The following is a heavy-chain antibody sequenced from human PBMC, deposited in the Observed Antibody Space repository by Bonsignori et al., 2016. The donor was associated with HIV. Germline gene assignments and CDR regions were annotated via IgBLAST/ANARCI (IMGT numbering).Heavy chain of an antibody. CDR3: AKWGDDAFDI. V-gene: IGHV3-30*02. J-gene: IGHJ3*02. D-gene: IGHD3-10*01. Sequence: WIRQPPGKGLEWVAFIRYDGSNKYYADSVKGRFTISRDNSKNTLYLQMNSLRAEDTAVYYCAKWGDDAFDIWGQGTMVTVSS. CDR2: IRYDGSNK.